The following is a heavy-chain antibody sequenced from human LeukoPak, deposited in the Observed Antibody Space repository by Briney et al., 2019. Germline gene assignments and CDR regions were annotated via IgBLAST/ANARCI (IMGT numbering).Heavy chain of an antibody. D-gene: IGHD2-15*01. J-gene: IGHJ3*02. CDR3: ARDRRGYCSGGSCFDDAFDI. CDR1: GGSISSSSYY. V-gene: IGHV4-39*07. Sequence: PSETLSLTCTVSGGSISSSSYYWGWIRQPPGKGLEWIGSIYHSGSTYYNPSLKSRVTISVDTSKNQFSLKLSSVTAADTAVYYCARDRRGYCSGGSCFDDAFDIWGQGTMVTVSS. CDR2: IYHSGST.